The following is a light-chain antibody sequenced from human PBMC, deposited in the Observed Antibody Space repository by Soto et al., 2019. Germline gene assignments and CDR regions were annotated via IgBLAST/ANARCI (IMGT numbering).Light chain of an antibody. CDR2: DAS. CDR3: QQRYSWTLT. V-gene: IGKV3-11*01. Sequence: EIVLTQSPAALSLSPGGRATLSCRVSQSINIYLAWYQQKLGQAPRLLIYDASIRATGIPARFRGSGSGTDFTLTISSLEPEDFGVYYCQQRYSWTLTFGGGTKGEIK. J-gene: IGKJ4*01. CDR1: QSINIY.